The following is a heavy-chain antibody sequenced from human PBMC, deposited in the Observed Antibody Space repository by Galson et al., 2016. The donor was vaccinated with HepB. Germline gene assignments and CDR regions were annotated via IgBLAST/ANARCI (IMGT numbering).Heavy chain of an antibody. CDR2: ITRIGVAT. D-gene: IGHD3-16*01. CDR1: GSPFSNPG. Sequence: LRLSGPASGSPFSNPGMSWVRQAPGRGLEGFSGITRIGVATHYADFVKGRFTISRDNSKNTLYLYMNNLTAGDTAIYYCGKHGGFDYWGQGALVTVSS. J-gene: IGHJ4*02. CDR3: GKHGGFDY. V-gene: IGHV3-23*01.